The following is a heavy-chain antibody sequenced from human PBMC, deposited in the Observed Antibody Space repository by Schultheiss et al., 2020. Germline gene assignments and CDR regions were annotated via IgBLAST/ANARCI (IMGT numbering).Heavy chain of an antibody. D-gene: IGHD3-22*01. Sequence: GGSLRLSCAASGFTFSNAWMSWVRQAPGKGLEWVSSISGTGESTYFADSVKGRVTISRDNSKNTLYLQMNNLRAEDTAQYYCAKEERADFDSRGYNYAFDNWGQGSLVTVSS. V-gene: IGHV3-23*01. CDR2: ISGTGEST. CDR3: AKEERADFDSRGYNYAFDN. J-gene: IGHJ4*02. CDR1: GFTFSNAW.